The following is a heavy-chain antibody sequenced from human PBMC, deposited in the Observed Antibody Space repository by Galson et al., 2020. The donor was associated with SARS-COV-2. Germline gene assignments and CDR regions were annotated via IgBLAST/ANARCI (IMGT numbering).Heavy chain of an antibody. CDR1: GFTFSSYA. Sequence: TGGSLRLSCAASGFTFSSYAMSWVRQAPGRGLEWVSTITTSGTSTYYADSVKGRFTISRDNSKNTLYLQMNSLRAEDTAVYYCARDLPFSYPADGYFDLWGRGTLVTVSS. V-gene: IGHV3-23*01. CDR3: ARDLPFSYPADGYFDL. CDR2: ITTSGTST. D-gene: IGHD5-18*01. J-gene: IGHJ2*01.